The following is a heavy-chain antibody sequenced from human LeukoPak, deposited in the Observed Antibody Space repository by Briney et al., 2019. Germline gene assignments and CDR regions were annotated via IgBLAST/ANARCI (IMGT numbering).Heavy chain of an antibody. D-gene: IGHD3-10*01. V-gene: IGHV4-59*01. Sequence: SETLSLTCTVSGGSISSYYWSWIRQPPGKGLEWIGYIYYSGSTNYNPSLKSRVTISVDTSKNQFSLKLSSVTAADTAVYYCARGGYYYGPGSYFSWFDPWGQGTLVTVSS. J-gene: IGHJ5*02. CDR1: GGSISSYY. CDR3: ARGGYYYGPGSYFSWFDP. CDR2: IYYSGST.